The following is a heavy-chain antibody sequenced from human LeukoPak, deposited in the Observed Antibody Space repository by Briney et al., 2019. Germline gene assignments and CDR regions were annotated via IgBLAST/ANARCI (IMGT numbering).Heavy chain of an antibody. J-gene: IGHJ4*02. D-gene: IGHD6-19*01. CDR3: AKDRTGTGWWTDLFD. V-gene: IGHV3-53*05. Sequence: PGGSLRLSCAASGFSVSTNYIGWVRQAPGMGLQWVCVIYSGGNTYYADSVNGRFTISRDNSKNTLYLQMNSLRPEDTALYYCAKDRTGTGWWTDLFDWGQGALVTVSS. CDR1: GFSVSTNY. CDR2: IYSGGNT.